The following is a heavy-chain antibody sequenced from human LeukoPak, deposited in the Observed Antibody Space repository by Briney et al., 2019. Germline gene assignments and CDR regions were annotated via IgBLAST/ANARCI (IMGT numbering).Heavy chain of an antibody. V-gene: IGHV3-30*04. CDR3: AREGMVVPAAPHYGSGSYLDY. CDR2: ISYDGSNK. D-gene: IGHD3-10*01. Sequence: GGSLRLSCAASGFTFSSYAMHWVRQAPGKGLEWVAVISYDGSNKYYADSVKGRFTISRDNSKNTLYLQMNSLRAEDTAVYYCAREGMVVPAAPHYGSGSYLDYWGQGTLVTVSS. CDR1: GFTFSSYA. J-gene: IGHJ4*02.